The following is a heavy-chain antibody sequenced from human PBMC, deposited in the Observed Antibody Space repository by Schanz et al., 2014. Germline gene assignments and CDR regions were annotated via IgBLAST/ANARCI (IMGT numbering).Heavy chain of an antibody. CDR3: ARDRRFFDRDDLYYFDS. CDR1: GYTFTTYA. J-gene: IGHJ4*02. Sequence: QVQLVQSGAEVKKPGASVRVSCKASGYTFTTYAMSWVRQAPGQGLEWVGWISAYNGNTKYPQKLQGRVTMTTDTSTSTAYMELRSLRSDDTAVYYCARDRRFFDRDDLYYFDSWGQGTLVAVSP. V-gene: IGHV1-18*01. D-gene: IGHD3-3*01. CDR2: ISAYNGNT.